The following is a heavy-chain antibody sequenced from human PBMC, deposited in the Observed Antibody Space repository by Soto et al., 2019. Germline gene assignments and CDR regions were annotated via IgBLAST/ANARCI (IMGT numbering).Heavy chain of an antibody. CDR2: INHSGST. J-gene: IGHJ4*02. CDR1: GNSISSRGYS. V-gene: IGHV4-30-2*01. CDR3: ARLVLWSGELLSFDY. D-gene: IGHD3-10*01. Sequence: PSETLSLTSAVSGNSISSRGYSLTWIRQPPGNGLEWIGEINHSGSTNYNPSLKSRVTISVDTSKNQFSLKLSSVTAADTAVYYCARLVLWSGELLSFDYWGQGTLVTVSA.